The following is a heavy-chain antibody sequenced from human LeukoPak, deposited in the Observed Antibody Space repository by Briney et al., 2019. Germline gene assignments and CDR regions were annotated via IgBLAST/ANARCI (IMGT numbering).Heavy chain of an antibody. D-gene: IGHD6-13*01. CDR3: ARARIAAAAPYFDY. J-gene: IGHJ4*02. Sequence: SETLSLTCAVSGGSISSSNWWSWVRQPPGKRLEWIGEIYHSGSTNYNPSLKSRVTISVDKSKNQFSLKLSSVTAADTAVYYCARARIAAAAPYFDYWGQGTLVTVSS. V-gene: IGHV4-4*02. CDR2: IYHSGST. CDR1: GGSISSSNW.